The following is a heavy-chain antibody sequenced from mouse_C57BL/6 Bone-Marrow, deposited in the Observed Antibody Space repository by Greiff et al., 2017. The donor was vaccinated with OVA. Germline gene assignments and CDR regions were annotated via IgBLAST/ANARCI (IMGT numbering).Heavy chain of an antibody. CDR3: ARIGYYSYAMDY. Sequence: QVQLQQSGAELVKPGASVKISCKASGYAFSSYWMNWVKQRPGKGLEWIGQIYPGDGDTNYNGKCKGKATLTADKSSSTAYMQLSSLNSEDSAVYFCARIGYYSYAMDYWGQGTSVTVSS. J-gene: IGHJ4*01. CDR1: GYAFSSYW. CDR2: IYPGDGDT. D-gene: IGHD2-12*01. V-gene: IGHV1-80*01.